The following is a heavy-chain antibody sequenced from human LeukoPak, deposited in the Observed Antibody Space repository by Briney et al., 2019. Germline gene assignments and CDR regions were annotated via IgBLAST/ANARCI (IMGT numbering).Heavy chain of an antibody. CDR2: IWYDGSNK. V-gene: IGHV3-33*06. Sequence: PGGSLRLSCAASGFTFSSYGMHWVRQAPGTGLEWVAVIWYDGSNKYYADSVKGRFTISRDNSKNTLYLQMNSLRAEDTAVYYCAKDSSLDGYNYQFDYWGQGTLVTVSS. J-gene: IGHJ4*02. CDR1: GFTFSSYG. D-gene: IGHD5-24*01. CDR3: AKDSSLDGYNYQFDY.